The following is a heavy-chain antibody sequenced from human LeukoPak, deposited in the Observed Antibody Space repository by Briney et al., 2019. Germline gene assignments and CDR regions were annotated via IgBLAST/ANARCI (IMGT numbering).Heavy chain of an antibody. D-gene: IGHD2-2*01. J-gene: IGHJ3*02. CDR3: ARDLPSRYTKHCAFNI. CDR2: IYTSGNT. CDR1: GGSINSDSYY. V-gene: IGHV4-61*02. Sequence: PSETLSLTCTVSGGSINSDSYYWSWVRQPAGKGLEWVGRIYTSGNTRYNPSLSSRVTISIDMSKNQLSLKLSSVTAADTAVCYCARDLPSRYTKHCAFNIWGQGTMVTVSS.